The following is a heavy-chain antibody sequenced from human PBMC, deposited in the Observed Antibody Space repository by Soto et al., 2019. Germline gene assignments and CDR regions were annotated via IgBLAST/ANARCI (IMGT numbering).Heavy chain of an antibody. V-gene: IGHV3-33*01. Sequence: GGSLRLSCAASGFTFSSYGMHWVRQAPGKGLEWVAVIWYDGSNKYYADSVKGRFTISRDNSKNTLYLQMNSLRAEDTAVYYCARDDSVIVGATTLPDYWGQGTLVTVSS. D-gene: IGHD1-26*01. CDR2: IWYDGSNK. CDR3: ARDDSVIVGATTLPDY. J-gene: IGHJ4*02. CDR1: GFTFSSYG.